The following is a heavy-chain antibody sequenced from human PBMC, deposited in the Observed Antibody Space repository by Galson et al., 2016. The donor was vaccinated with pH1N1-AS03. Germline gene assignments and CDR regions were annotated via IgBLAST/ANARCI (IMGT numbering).Heavy chain of an antibody. CDR3: ARAKGNSKVWGS. J-gene: IGHJ5*02. V-gene: IGHV1-2*02. D-gene: IGHD4-23*01. Sequence: SVKVSCKASGYTFSDYYLHWVRQAPGQGLEWMGWINPDTGNTDFAQKFQGRVTMTRDRSISTGYMELSRLQSDDTAVYYLARAKGNSKVWGSWGQGSLVTVSS. CDR1: GYTFSDYY. CDR2: INPDTGNT.